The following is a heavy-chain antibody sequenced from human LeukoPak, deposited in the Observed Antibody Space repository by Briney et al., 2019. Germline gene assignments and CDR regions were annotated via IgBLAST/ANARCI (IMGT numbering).Heavy chain of an antibody. Sequence: ASVKVSCKASGYTFTSYDINWVRQATGQGLEWMGYMDPGSGVTAYAQKFQGRVTITRNTSISTAYMEVTSLRSDDTAVYYCARGGGTDRWGQGTLVTVSS. J-gene: IGHJ5*02. V-gene: IGHV1-8*03. D-gene: IGHD1-7*01. CDR3: ARGGGTDR. CDR1: GYTFTSYD. CDR2: MDPGSGVT.